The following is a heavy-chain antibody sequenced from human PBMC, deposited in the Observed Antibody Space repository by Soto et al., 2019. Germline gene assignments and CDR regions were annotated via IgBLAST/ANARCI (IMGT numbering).Heavy chain of an antibody. V-gene: IGHV3-7*05. CDR2: INQDGSEK. CDR3: AMSAF. CDR1: RFTFSSSW. J-gene: IGHJ4*02. D-gene: IGHD6-25*01. Sequence: VQLVESGGGLVQPGGSLRLSCAASRFTFSSSWMSWVRQAPGKGPEWVASINQDGSEKYYVDSVKGRFTISRDNAKNALYLQMNSLTAADTAMYYCAMSAFWGQGTLVTVSS.